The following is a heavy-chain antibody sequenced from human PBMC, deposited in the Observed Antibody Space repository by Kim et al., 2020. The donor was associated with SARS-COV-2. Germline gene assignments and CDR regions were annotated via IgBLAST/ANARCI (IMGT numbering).Heavy chain of an antibody. Sequence: SETLSLTCTVSGGSISSGGYYWSWIRQHPGKGLEWIGYIYYSGSTYYNPSLKSRVTISVDTSKNQFSLKLSSVTAADTAVYYCARGVPGIAAAAPFDYWGQGTLVTVSS. CDR1: GGSISSGGYY. D-gene: IGHD6-13*01. J-gene: IGHJ4*02. CDR2: IYYSGST. V-gene: IGHV4-31*03. CDR3: ARGVPGIAAAAPFDY.